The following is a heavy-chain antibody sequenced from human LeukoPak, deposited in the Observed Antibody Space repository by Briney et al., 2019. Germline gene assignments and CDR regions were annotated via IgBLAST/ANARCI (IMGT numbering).Heavy chain of an antibody. CDR3: AREGSIVARTDY. D-gene: IGHD3-16*02. CDR2: TSFDGNQE. V-gene: IGHV3-30-3*01. CDR1: GFTFDNYA. Sequence: GRSLRLSCEASGFTFDNYAMHWVRQAPGRRLEWVAVTSFDGNQEYYPDSVKGRFTISRDNSKNTLYLQMNGLKTEDTAVYYCAREGSIVARTDYWGQGALVIVSS. J-gene: IGHJ4*02.